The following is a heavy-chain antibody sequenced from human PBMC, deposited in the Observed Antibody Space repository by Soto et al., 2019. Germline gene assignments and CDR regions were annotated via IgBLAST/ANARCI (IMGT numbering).Heavy chain of an antibody. Sequence: LSLTCAVYGGSFSGYYWSWIRQPPGKGLEWIGEINHSGSTNYNPSLKSRVTISVDTSKNQFSLKLSSVTAADTAVYYCARRYSSGWYGNWFDPWGQGTLVTVSS. CDR2: INHSGST. J-gene: IGHJ5*02. CDR3: ARRYSSGWYGNWFDP. V-gene: IGHV4-34*01. D-gene: IGHD6-19*01. CDR1: GGSFSGYY.